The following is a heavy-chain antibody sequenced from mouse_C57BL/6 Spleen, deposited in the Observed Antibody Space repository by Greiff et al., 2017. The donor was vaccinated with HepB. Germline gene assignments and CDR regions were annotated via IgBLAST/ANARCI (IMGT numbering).Heavy chain of an antibody. D-gene: IGHD1-1*01. V-gene: IGHV1-64*01. CDR1: GYTFTSYW. CDR3: ARSLEYYGSSYSGFAY. J-gene: IGHJ3*01. Sequence: VQLQQSGAELVKPGASVKLSCKASGYTFTSYWMHWVKQRPGQGLEWIGMIHPNSGSTNYNEKFKSKATLTVDKSSSTAYMQLSSLTSEDSAVYDCARSLEYYGSSYSGFAYWGQGTLVTVSA. CDR2: IHPNSGST.